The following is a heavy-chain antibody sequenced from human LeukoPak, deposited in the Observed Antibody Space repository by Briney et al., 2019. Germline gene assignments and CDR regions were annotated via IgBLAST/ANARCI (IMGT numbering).Heavy chain of an antibody. Sequence: ASVKVSCKASGYTFTRYYMHWVRQAPGQGLEWMGRISPNSGGTNYAQKFQGRVTMTRDTSINTAYMELSRLRSDDTAVYYCARVDHSGYSYGLAPNFDYWGQGTLVTVSS. J-gene: IGHJ4*02. V-gene: IGHV1-2*06. D-gene: IGHD5-18*01. CDR1: GYTFTRYY. CDR2: ISPNSGGT. CDR3: ARVDHSGYSYGLAPNFDY.